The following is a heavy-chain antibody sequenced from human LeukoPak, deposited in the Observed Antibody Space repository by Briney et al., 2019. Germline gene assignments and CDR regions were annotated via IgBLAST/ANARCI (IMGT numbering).Heavy chain of an antibody. D-gene: IGHD3-3*01. J-gene: IGHJ4*02. Sequence: GGSLRLSCAASGFTFSNAWMSWVRQAPGKGLEWVGRIKSKTDGGTTDYAAPVKGRFTISRDDSKNMLYLQMNSLKTEDTAVYYCTTDWRYYYFDYWGQGTLVTVSS. CDR1: GFTFSNAW. CDR3: TTDWRYYYFDY. CDR2: IKSKTDGGTT. V-gene: IGHV3-15*01.